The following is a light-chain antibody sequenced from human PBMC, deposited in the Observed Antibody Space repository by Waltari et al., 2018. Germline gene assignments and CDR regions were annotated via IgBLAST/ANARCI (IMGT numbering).Light chain of an antibody. CDR3: AAWDDSLSGWV. V-gene: IGLV1-47*01. J-gene: IGLJ3*02. CDR2: RSD. CDR1: SSNIGTNY. Sequence: QSVLTPPPSASGTPGQRVTIPCSGSSSNIGTNYIYWYQQLPATAPKLLIYRSDQRPSGVPDRFSGSKSGTSASLAISGLRSEDEADYYCAAWDDSLSGWVFGGGTKLTVL.